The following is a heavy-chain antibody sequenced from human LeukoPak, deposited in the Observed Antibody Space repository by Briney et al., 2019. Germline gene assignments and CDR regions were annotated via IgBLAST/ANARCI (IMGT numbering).Heavy chain of an antibody. V-gene: IGHV5-51*01. CDR2: IYPGDSDT. D-gene: IGHD6-19*01. Sequence: GGSLKISCKGSGYRFNSYWIGWVRQMPGKGLEWMGIIYPGDSDTRYSPSFQGQVTISADMSISTAYLQWSSLKASDTAMYYCARIGRRGIAVAGLRVAFDIWGQGTMVTVSS. J-gene: IGHJ3*02. CDR3: ARIGRRGIAVAGLRVAFDI. CDR1: GYRFNSYW.